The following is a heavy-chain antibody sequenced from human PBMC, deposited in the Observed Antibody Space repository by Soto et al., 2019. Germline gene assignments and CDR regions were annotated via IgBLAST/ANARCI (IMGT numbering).Heavy chain of an antibody. V-gene: IGHV1-2*02. CDR2: TNPSNGGT. CDR3: AREVGGGRQYYFDS. J-gene: IGHJ4*02. CDR1: GYTFTGYY. D-gene: IGHD3-16*01. Sequence: QVHLVQSGAEVKKPGASVKVSCKASGYTFTGYYIHWVRQAPGQGLEWMGWTNPSNGGTNYVQKFQGRVTMTRDTSLSIAYMELTTLRSDDTAVFYCAREVGGGRQYYFDSWGLGTLVTVSS.